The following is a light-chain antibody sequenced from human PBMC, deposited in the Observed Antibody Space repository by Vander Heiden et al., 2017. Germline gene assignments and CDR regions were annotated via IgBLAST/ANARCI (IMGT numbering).Light chain of an antibody. J-gene: IGLJ2*01. CDR1: SSNIGSNT. V-gene: IGLV1-44*01. Sequence: QSVLTQPPSASGTPGQRVTIPCSGSSSNIGSNTVNWYQQLPGTAPKLLHFINNQRPSVVPDRFSGSKSGTSASLAILGLQSEDEADYYCAAWDDSLNVVVFGGGPKLAVL. CDR2: INN. CDR3: AAWDDSLNVVV.